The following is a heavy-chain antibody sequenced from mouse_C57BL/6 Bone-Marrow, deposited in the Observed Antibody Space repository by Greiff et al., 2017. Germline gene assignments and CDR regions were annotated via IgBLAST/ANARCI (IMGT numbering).Heavy chain of an antibody. Sequence: EVMLVESGGALWRPGGSLNLSVAPPGSTFGSYAMSWFPPPPKKRRGGVATFGDGGSYTSNPDNVKGRFTISRDNAKNNRYLQMSHLKSEDTAMYYCARDPYYYGSSPWFAYWGQGTLVTVSA. D-gene: IGHD1-1*01. CDR1: GSTFGSYA. CDR2: FGDGGSYT. CDR3: ARDPYYYGSSPWFAY. V-gene: IGHV5-4*01. J-gene: IGHJ3*01.